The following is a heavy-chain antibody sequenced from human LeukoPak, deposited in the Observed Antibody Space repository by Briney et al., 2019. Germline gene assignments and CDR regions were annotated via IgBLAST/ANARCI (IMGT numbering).Heavy chain of an antibody. J-gene: IGHJ4*02. V-gene: IGHV3-7*01. CDR2: IKQDGSEK. Sequence: GGSLRLSCAASGFTFSSYWMSWVRQAPGKGLEWVANIKQDGSEKYYVDSVKGRFTISRVNAKNSLYLQMNSLRAEDTAVYYCARNAYYYGSGSPLGYWGQGTLVTVSS. CDR1: GFTFSSYW. D-gene: IGHD3-10*01. CDR3: ARNAYYYGSGSPLGY.